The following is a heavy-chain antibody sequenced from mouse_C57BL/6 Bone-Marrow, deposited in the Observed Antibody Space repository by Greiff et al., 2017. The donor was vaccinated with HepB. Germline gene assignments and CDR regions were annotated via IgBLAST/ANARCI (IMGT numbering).Heavy chain of an antibody. D-gene: IGHD1-1*01. J-gene: IGHJ4*01. CDR2: IYYSGTI. Sequence: EVQLQQSGPGLVKPSQPVFLTCTVTGISITTGNYRWSWIRQFPGPKLAWIGYIYYSGTITYNPSLTSRTTITRDTPKYHFFLEMNSLTAEDTATYYCAWAYYYGSIPYYAMDYWGQGTSVTVSS. CDR3: AWAYYYGSIPYYAMDY. V-gene: IGHV3-5*01. CDR1: GISITTGNYR.